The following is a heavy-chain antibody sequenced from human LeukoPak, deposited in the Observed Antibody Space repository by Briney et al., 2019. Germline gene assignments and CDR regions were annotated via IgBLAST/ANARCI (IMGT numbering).Heavy chain of an antibody. CDR3: ARNYYGSGSSRYNWFDP. D-gene: IGHD3-10*01. Sequence: ASVKVSCKASGGTFSSYGISWVRQAPGQGLEWMGWISAYNGNTNYAQKLQGRVTMTTDTSTSTAYMELRSLRSDDTAVYYCARNYYGSGSSRYNWFDPWGQGTLVTVSS. J-gene: IGHJ5*02. CDR2: ISAYNGNT. V-gene: IGHV1-18*01. CDR1: GGTFSSYG.